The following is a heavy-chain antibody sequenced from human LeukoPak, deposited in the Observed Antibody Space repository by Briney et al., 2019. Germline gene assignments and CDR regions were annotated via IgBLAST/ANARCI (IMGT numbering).Heavy chain of an antibody. CDR1: GGSFSGYY. CDR2: INHSGST. J-gene: IGHJ4*02. Sequence: PSETLSLTCAVYGGSFSGYYWSWIRQPPGKGLEWIGEINHSGSTNYNPSLKSRVTISVDTSKNQFSLKLSSVTAADTAVYYCARGDNVVPAAISGHRAPNIFDYWGQGTLVTVSS. CDR3: ARGDNVVPAAISGHRAPNIFDY. D-gene: IGHD2-2*02. V-gene: IGHV4-34*01.